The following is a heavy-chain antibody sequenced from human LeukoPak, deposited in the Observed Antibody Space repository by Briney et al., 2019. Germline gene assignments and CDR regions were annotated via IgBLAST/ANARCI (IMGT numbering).Heavy chain of an antibody. Sequence: SETLSLTCTVSGGSISSSSYSWGWIRQPPGKGLEWIGSIYYSGSTYYNPSPKSRVTISVDTSKNQFSLKLSSVTAADTAVYYCARGIWLQLVFDYWGQGTLVTVSS. CDR1: GGSISSSSYS. V-gene: IGHV4-39*01. CDR2: IYYSGST. CDR3: ARGIWLQLVFDY. J-gene: IGHJ4*02. D-gene: IGHD1-1*01.